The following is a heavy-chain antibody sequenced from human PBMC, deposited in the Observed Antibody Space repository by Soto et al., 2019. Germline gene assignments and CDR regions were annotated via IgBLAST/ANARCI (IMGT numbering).Heavy chain of an antibody. CDR3: NRGSEYDFWSGYL. V-gene: IGHV1-18*01. J-gene: IGHJ4*02. Sequence: QVQLVQSGGEVKRPGASVKVSCKTSGYTFSNYGITWVRQAPGQPLEWLGWISLYSDGTNYAQKFQGRVTITADTSTNIAYMELRSLRSEDTAVYYCNRGSEYDFWSGYLWGQGTLVSVSS. CDR2: ISLYSDGT. CDR1: GYTFSNYG. D-gene: IGHD3-3*01.